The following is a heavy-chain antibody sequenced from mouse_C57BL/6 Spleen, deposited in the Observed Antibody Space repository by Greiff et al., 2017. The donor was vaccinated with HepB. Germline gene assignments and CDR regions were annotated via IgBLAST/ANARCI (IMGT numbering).Heavy chain of an antibody. CDR2: IRLKSDNYAT. V-gene: IGHV6-3*01. D-gene: IGHD2-4*01. J-gene: IGHJ4*01. CDR1: GFTFSNYW. Sequence: EVQVVESGGGLVQPGGSMKLSCVASGFTFSNYWMNWVRQSPEKGLEWVAQIRLKSDNYATHYAESVKGRFTISRDDSKSSVYLQMNNLRAEDTGIYYCTKIYYDYQYAMDYWGQGTSVTVSS. CDR3: TKIYYDYQYAMDY.